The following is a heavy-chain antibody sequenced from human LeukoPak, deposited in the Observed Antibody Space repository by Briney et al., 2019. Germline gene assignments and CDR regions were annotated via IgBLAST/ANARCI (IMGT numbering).Heavy chain of an antibody. Sequence: KSGGSLRLSCAASGFTFSNGWMSWVRQAPGKGLEWVGRIKSKTDGGTTEYAAPVKGSFTISRDDSKNTLYLQMNSLKAEDTAVYYCTTDRYCSSTTCPGAFDHWGQGTLVTVSS. V-gene: IGHV3-15*01. J-gene: IGHJ4*02. CDR2: IKSKTDGGTT. CDR3: TTDRYCSSTTCPGAFDH. D-gene: IGHD2-2*01. CDR1: GFTFSNGW.